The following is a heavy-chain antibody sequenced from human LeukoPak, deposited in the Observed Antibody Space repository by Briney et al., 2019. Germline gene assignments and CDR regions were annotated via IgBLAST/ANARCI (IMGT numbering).Heavy chain of an antibody. CDR2: IYYSGSN. V-gene: IGHV4-59*01. CDR1: GDSISGYY. Sequence: PSETLSLTCTVSGDSISGYYWSWIRQPPGKGLEWIGYIYYSGSNKYNSSLKSRVTISVDTSKNHFSLKLSSVTAADTAVYYCARDRQATTAYDAFDIWGRGTMVTVSS. CDR3: ARDRQATTAYDAFDI. J-gene: IGHJ3*02. D-gene: IGHD4-17*01.